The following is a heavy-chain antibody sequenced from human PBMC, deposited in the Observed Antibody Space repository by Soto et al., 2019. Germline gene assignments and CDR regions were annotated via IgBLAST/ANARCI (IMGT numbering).Heavy chain of an antibody. CDR3: ARDRYPNYPPDAFDI. CDR1: GFTLSRNG. J-gene: IGHJ3*02. V-gene: IGHV3-33*01. CDR2: IWYGGSDK. Sequence: PGGSLRLSCAASGFTLSRNGMHWVRQAPGKGLEWVAFIWYGGSDKYYADSVKGRFTISRDNSKNTLYLQMNSLRAEDTAVYYCARDRYPNYPPDAFDIWGQGTLVTVSS. D-gene: IGHD4-4*01.